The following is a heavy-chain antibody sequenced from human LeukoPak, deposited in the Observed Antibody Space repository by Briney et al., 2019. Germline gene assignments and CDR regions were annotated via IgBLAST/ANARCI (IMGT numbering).Heavy chain of an antibody. Sequence: GGSLRLSGAASGFTVSSYAMHWVRQPIGKGLEWVSALGIAGDTFYPGSVKGRFTVSRDNAKNTLYLQVNNLRAEDTAVYYCARGPNSNWSGLDFWGQGTLLTVSS. V-gene: IGHV3-13*01. CDR3: ARGPNSNWSGLDF. D-gene: IGHD6-6*01. J-gene: IGHJ4*02. CDR1: GFTVSSYA. CDR2: LGIAGDT.